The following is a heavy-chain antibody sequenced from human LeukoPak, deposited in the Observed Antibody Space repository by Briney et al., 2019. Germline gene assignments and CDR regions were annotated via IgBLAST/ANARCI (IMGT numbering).Heavy chain of an antibody. Sequence: PSETLSLTCTVSGGSISSYYWSWIRQPPGKGLEWIGGIYYSGSTSYNPSLKSRVTISVDTSKNQFSLKLSSVTAADTAVYYCARIGEEQSADAFDIWGQGTMVTVSS. CDR3: ARIGEEQSADAFDI. V-gene: IGHV4-59*01. J-gene: IGHJ3*02. D-gene: IGHD6-19*01. CDR1: GGSISSYY. CDR2: IYYSGST.